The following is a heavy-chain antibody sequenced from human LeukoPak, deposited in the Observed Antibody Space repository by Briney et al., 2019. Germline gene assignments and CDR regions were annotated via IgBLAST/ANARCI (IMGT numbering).Heavy chain of an antibody. V-gene: IGHV1-2*06. CDR2: INPNSGGT. J-gene: IGHJ4*02. Sequence: ASVKVSCKASGYTFTGYYMHWVRQAPGQGLEWMGRINPNSGGTNYAQKFQGRVTMTRDTSISTAYMELSRLRSDDTAVYYCARAGMVRGVIITLFDYWGQGILVTVSP. CDR3: ARAGMVRGVIITLFDY. D-gene: IGHD3-10*01. CDR1: GYTFTGYY.